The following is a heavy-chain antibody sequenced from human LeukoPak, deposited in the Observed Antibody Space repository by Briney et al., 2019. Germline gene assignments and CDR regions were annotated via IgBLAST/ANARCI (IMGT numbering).Heavy chain of an antibody. D-gene: IGHD1-14*01. CDR2: ISFDGSHE. CDR3: AKQEIGTTWSVGY. Sequence: GRSLRLFCGAPGFTFRSYGIHRVRQAPGQGVEWVAVISFDGSHEYYADSVKGRFTISRDTSKNTLYLQMNSLRAEDTAVYYCAKQEIGTTWSVGYWGQGTLVTVSS. V-gene: IGHV3-30*18. J-gene: IGHJ4*02. CDR1: GFTFRSYG.